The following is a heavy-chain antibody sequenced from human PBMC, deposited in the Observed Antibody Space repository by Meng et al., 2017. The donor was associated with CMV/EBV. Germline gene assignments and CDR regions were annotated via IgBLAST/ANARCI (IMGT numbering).Heavy chain of an antibody. CDR1: GAPFTGYY. CDR3: AISMVRGVNRPLDY. D-gene: IGHD3-10*01. CDR2: INTNSGGT. Sequence: KDSGAPFTGYYMPLVRQAPGQGLEWRGWINTNSGGTNYAQKFQGRITMTRDTSISTAYMELSRLRSDDTAVYYCAISMVRGVNRPLDYWGQGTLVTVSS. V-gene: IGHV1-2*02. J-gene: IGHJ4*02.